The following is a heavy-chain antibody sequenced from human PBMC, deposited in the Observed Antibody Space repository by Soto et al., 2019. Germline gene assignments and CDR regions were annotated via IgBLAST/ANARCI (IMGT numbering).Heavy chain of an antibody. J-gene: IGHJ6*03. CDR2: INHSGST. Sequence: SETLSLTCAVYGGSFSGYYWSWIRQPPGKGLEWIGEINHSGSTNYNPSLKSRVTISVDTSKNQFSLKLSSVTAADTAVYYCARGQGGTMVRGANNPRDYYYYMDVWGKGTTVTVSS. V-gene: IGHV4-34*01. CDR3: ARGQGGTMVRGANNPRDYYYYMDV. D-gene: IGHD3-10*01. CDR1: GGSFSGYY.